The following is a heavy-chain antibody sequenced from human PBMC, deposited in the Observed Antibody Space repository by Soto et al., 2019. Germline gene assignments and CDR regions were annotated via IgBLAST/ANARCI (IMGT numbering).Heavy chain of an antibody. CDR2: IYPGGVNI. V-gene: IGHV1-46*01. Sequence: ASVKVSCKAIGYSFTSHYMHWVRQAPGQGLEWMGTIYPGGVNIGYAQKFKGKVTITRDTSASTAYMELSSLRSEDTAVYYCASRIVVVTALDYWGQGTLVTVSS. J-gene: IGHJ4*02. D-gene: IGHD2-21*02. CDR3: ASRIVVVTALDY. CDR1: GYSFTSHY.